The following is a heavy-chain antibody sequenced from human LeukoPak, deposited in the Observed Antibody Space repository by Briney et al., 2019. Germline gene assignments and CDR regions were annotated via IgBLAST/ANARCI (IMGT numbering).Heavy chain of an antibody. CDR3: ARSTTYYYDSSGYYLFDY. J-gene: IGHJ4*02. D-gene: IGHD3-22*01. CDR2: ISGSGKTT. V-gene: IGHV3-48*03. CDR1: GFSFSSYE. Sequence: TGGSLRLSCAASGFSFSSYEMNWVRQAPGKGLEWISYISGSGKTTHYADSVRGRFTISRDNAKNSLYLQMNSLRAEDTAVYYCARSTTYYYDSSGYYLFDYWGQGTLVTVSS.